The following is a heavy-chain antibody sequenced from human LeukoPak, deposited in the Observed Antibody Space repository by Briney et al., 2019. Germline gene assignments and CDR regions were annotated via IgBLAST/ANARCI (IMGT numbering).Heavy chain of an antibody. V-gene: IGHV4-30-2*01. Sequence: SETLSLTCAVSGGSISSGGYSWSWIRQPPGKGLEWIGYIYRSGSTYYNPSLKSRVTISVDRSKNQFSLKLSSVTAADTAVYYCARDADFGDSIAFDIWGQGTMVTVSS. J-gene: IGHJ3*02. D-gene: IGHD3-10*01. CDR1: GGSISSGGYS. CDR3: ARDADFGDSIAFDI. CDR2: IYRSGST.